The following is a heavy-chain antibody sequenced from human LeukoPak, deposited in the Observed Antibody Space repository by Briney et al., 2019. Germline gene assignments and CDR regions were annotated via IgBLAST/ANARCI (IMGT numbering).Heavy chain of an antibody. J-gene: IGHJ3*01. D-gene: IGHD2-2*01. CDR3: ARDHIAVGPAAKKDALDF. CDR2: IIPIFGTA. Sequence: SVKVSCKASGGTFSSYAISWVRQAPGQGLEWMGGIIPIFGTANYAQKFQGRVTITADESTSTAYMELSSLRSEDTAVYFCARDHIAVGPAAKKDALDFWGQGTAVTVSS. V-gene: IGHV1-69*13. CDR1: GGTFSSYA.